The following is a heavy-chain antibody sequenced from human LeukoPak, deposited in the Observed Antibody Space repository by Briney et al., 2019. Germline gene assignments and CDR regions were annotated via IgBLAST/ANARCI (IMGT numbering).Heavy chain of an antibody. CDR2: TYYRSKWYN. CDR3: ARDLYYYGSGSYYKPLDY. J-gene: IGHJ4*02. CDR1: GDSVSSNSAA. Sequence: SQTLSLTCAISGDSVSSNSAAWNWIRQSPSRGLERLGRTYYRSKWYNDYAVSVKSRITINPDTSKNQFSLQLNSVTPEDTAVCYCARDLYYYGSGSYYKPLDYWGQGTLVTVSS. D-gene: IGHD3-10*01. V-gene: IGHV6-1*01.